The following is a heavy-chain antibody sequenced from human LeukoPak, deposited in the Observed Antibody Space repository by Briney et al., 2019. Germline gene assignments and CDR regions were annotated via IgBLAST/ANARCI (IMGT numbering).Heavy chain of an antibody. J-gene: IGHJ6*03. CDR1: GFTFSSYW. CDR3: ARDDYMDV. Sequence: GGSLRLSCAASGFTFSSYWMHWVRQASGKGLVWVSRINTDGSITNYADSVKGRFTISRDNAKNTLSRDNAKNTLYLQMNSLRAEDTAVYYCARDDYMDVWGKGTTVTVSS. V-gene: IGHV3-74*01. CDR2: INTDGSIT.